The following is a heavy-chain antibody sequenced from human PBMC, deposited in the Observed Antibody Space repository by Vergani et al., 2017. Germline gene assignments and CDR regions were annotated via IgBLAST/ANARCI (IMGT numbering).Heavy chain of an antibody. CDR3: ATPQTVTTGGMEV. D-gene: IGHD4-17*01. Sequence: EVQLVQSGAEVKKPGATMKISCKVSGYTFTDHYMHWVKQAPGKGLEGMGLVDPEDGETIYAEKFKGRVTIAADTSTDTAHLELSSLSSEETAVYYCATPQTVTTGGMEVWGQGTTVIVSS. CDR2: VDPEDGET. J-gene: IGHJ6*02. CDR1: GYTFTDHY. V-gene: IGHV1-69-2*01.